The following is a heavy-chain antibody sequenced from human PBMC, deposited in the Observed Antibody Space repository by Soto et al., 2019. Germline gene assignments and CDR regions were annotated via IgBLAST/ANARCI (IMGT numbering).Heavy chain of an antibody. D-gene: IGHD4-17*01. CDR2: ITGNGVGR. V-gene: IGHV3-23*01. CDR3: TRDPNGDHIGAFEF. CDR1: EFTFSTYA. J-gene: IGHJ3*01. Sequence: EVQVLESGGGLVQPGGSLRLSCADPEFTFSTYAMTWVRQAPGGRLEWVSSITGNGVGRSYADPVEGRFTVSRDNSKDTLFLRMNSLRVEDTAIYYCTRDPNGDHIGAFEFWGQGIKVTVSS.